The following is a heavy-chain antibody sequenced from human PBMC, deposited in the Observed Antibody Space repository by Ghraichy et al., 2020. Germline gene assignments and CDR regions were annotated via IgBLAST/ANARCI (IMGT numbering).Heavy chain of an antibody. J-gene: IGHJ5*02. CDR2: INPNSGGT. CDR3: ARHCNRNGVTIFGVVMQNWFDP. D-gene: IGHD3-3*01. V-gene: IGHV1-2*02. Sequence: ASVKVSCKASGYTFTGYYMHWVRQAPGQGLEWMGWINPNSGGTNYAQKFQGRVTMTRDTSISTAYMELSRLRSDDTAVYYCARHCNRNGVTIFGVVMQNWFDPWGQGTLVTVSS. CDR1: GYTFTGYY.